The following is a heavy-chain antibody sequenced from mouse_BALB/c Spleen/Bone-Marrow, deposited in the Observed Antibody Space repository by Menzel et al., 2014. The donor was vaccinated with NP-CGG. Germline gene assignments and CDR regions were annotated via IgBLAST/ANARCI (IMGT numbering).Heavy chain of an antibody. Sequence: EVQLQESGAELVKPGASVKLSCTASGFNIKDTYMHWVKQRPEQGLEWIGRIDPANGNTKYDPKFQGKATITAGTSSNTDYLQLNSLTSEDTAVYYCARYYYGTRYYFDYWGQGTTLTVSS. CDR3: ARYYYGTRYYFDY. CDR2: IDPANGNT. D-gene: IGHD1-1*01. J-gene: IGHJ2*01. CDR1: GFNIKDTY. V-gene: IGHV14-3*02.